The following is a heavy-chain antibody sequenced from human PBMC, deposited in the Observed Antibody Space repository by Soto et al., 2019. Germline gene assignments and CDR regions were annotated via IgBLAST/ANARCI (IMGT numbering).Heavy chain of an antibody. V-gene: IGHV1-3*01. CDR3: ARVKKGIAAADPGYYGMDV. CDR1: GYTFTSYA. J-gene: IGHJ6*02. D-gene: IGHD6-13*01. CDR2: INAGNGNT. Sequence: GASVKVSCKASGYTFTSYAMHWVRQAPGQRLEWMGWINAGNGNTKYSQKFQGRVTITRDTSASTAYMELSSLRSEDTAVYYCARVKKGIAAADPGYYGMDVWGQGTTVTVS.